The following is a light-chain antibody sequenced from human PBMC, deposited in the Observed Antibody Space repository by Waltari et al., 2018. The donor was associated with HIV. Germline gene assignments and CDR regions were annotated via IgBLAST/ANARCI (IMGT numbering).Light chain of an antibody. CDR2: NGS. Sequence: EIVLTQYPANMSLSPGERDTLSCRASQSVDVFLGWFQPKAGQAPRLVVYNGSKRATGIPARFTGSGSGTDFTLTIASLEPEDFAFYFCQQRAGWPPTFGGGTKLEIK. CDR1: QSVDVF. J-gene: IGKJ4*01. V-gene: IGKV3-11*01. CDR3: QQRAGWPPT.